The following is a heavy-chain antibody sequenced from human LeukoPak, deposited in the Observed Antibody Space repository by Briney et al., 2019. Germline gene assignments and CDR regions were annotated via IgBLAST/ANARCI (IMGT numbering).Heavy chain of an antibody. CDR2: IYSGGIT. D-gene: IGHD6-13*01. CDR1: GFTVSSHY. CDR3: ARDAYSSSPSHYYYGMDV. Sequence: GGSLRLSCAASGFTVSSHYMSWVRQAPGKGLGWVSVIYSGGITYYADSVKGRFTISRDNSKNTVYLQMNSLRAEDMAVYYCARDAYSSSPSHYYYGMDVWGQGTTVTVSS. V-gene: IGHV3-66*01. J-gene: IGHJ6*02.